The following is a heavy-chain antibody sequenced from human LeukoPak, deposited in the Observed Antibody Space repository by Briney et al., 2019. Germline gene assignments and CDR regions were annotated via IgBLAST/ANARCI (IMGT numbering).Heavy chain of an antibody. J-gene: IGHJ4*02. D-gene: IGHD3-16*01. Sequence: PSETLSLTCTVSGGSISSYYWSWIRQPPGKGLEWIGYIYYSGGTNYNPSLKSRVTISVDTSKNQFSLKLSFVTAADTAVYYCARCTDSGGVDYWGQGTLVTVSS. V-gene: IGHV4-59*01. CDR1: GGSISSYY. CDR2: IYYSGGT. CDR3: ARCTDSGGVDY.